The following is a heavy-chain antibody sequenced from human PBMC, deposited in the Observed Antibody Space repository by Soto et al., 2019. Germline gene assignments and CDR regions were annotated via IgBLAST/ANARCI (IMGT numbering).Heavy chain of an antibody. CDR2: AYYRYKWYI. J-gene: IGHJ4*02. CDR1: GDSVSSNSAA. CDR3: GIDYHLTSGRVGNIDF. V-gene: IGHV6-1*01. D-gene: IGHD5-12*01. Sequence: QVQLQQSGPGLVKPSQTLSVNCAISGDSVSSNSAAWHWIRQSPSIDHEWLGRAYYRYKWYIDYAASVKRRIIIHPDTFKNHLSLQLNSVTPEDSAVYYCGIDYHLTSGRVGNIDFWGEGTLVTVSS.